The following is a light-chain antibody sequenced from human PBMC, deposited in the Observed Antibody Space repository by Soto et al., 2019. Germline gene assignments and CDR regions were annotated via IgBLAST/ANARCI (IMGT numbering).Light chain of an antibody. CDR3: QQYGSSPQT. Sequence: IVLTQYPGTLSLSPGERATLSCRASQSVSSSYLAWYQQKPGQAPRLLIYGASSRATGIPDRFSGSGSGTDFTLTISRLEPEDFAVYYCQQYGSSPQTFGQGTKVDNK. J-gene: IGKJ1*01. CDR1: QSVSSSY. CDR2: GAS. V-gene: IGKV3-20*01.